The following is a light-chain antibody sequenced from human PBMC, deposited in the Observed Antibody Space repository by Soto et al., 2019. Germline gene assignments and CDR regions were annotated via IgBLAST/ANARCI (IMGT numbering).Light chain of an antibody. CDR3: QQSYSTPQVT. Sequence: DIQMTQSPSSLSASVGDRVTITCRASQSISSYLNWYQQKPGKAPKLLIYATSSLQSGVPSRFSGSGSGTDFSLTINSLQPEEFATYYCQQSYSTPQVTFGGGTKVEIK. CDR1: QSISSY. V-gene: IGKV1-39*01. CDR2: ATS. J-gene: IGKJ4*01.